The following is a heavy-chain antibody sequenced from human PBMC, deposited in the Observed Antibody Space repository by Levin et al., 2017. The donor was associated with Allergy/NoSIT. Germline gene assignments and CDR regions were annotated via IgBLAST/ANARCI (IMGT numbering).Heavy chain of an antibody. Sequence: SETLSLTCAVYGGSFSDYFWSWIRQPPGKGLEWIGEITYFGSTNYNPSLKSRVTISLDTSKNQFSLSLSSVTAADTAVYFCATIFGHYNDFDFWGQGTLVTVSS. J-gene: IGHJ4*02. V-gene: IGHV4-34*01. CDR1: GGSFSDYF. CDR2: ITYFGST. D-gene: IGHD4-17*01. CDR3: ATIFGHYNDFDF.